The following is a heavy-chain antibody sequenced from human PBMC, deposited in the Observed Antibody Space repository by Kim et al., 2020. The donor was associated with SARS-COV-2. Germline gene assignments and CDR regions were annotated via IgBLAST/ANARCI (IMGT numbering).Heavy chain of an antibody. CDR2: IDWDDDK. CDR3: ARSSAPDSSGWGSYFDY. D-gene: IGHD6-19*01. CDR1: GFSLSTSGMC. J-gene: IGHJ4*02. V-gene: IGHV2-70*01. Sequence: SGPTLVNPTQTLTLTCTFSGFSLSTSGMCVSWIRQPPGKALEWLALIDWDDDKYYSTSLKTRLTISKDTSKNQVVLTMTNMDPVDTATYYCARSSAPDSSGWGSYFDYWRQETLVTVSS.